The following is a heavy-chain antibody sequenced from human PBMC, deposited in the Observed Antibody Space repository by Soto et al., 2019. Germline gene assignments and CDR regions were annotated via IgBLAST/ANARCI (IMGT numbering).Heavy chain of an antibody. J-gene: IGHJ4*02. CDR1: GAANSSHY. CDR2: IYYSGST. V-gene: IGHV4-59*07. D-gene: IGHD4-17*01. CDR3: ASRYGASFDY. Sequence: SDTLSLTCSVYGAANSSHYLCWIRQPPGKGLEWIGYIYYSGSTNYNPSLKSRVTISVDTSKNQFSLKLSSVTAADTAVNYCASRYGASFDYWGQGTLVTVS.